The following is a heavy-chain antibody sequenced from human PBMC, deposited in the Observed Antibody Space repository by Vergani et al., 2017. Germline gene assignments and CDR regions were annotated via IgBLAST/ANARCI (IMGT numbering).Heavy chain of an antibody. CDR3: AKDHITMVRGVTVTFDY. CDR2: IYSGGST. D-gene: IGHD3-10*01. J-gene: IGHJ4*02. CDR1: GFTVSSNY. V-gene: IGHV3-53*01. Sequence: EVQLVESGGGLIQPGGSLRLSCAASGFTVSSNYMSWVRQAPGKGLEWVSVIYSGGSTYYADSVKGRFTISRDNSKNTLYLQMNSLRAEDTAVYYCAKDHITMVRGVTVTFDYWGQGTLVTVSS.